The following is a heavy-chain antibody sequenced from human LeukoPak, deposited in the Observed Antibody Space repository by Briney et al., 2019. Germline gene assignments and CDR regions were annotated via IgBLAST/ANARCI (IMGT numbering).Heavy chain of an antibody. CDR3: ARDRHFVAFDI. V-gene: IGHV3-69-1*01. J-gene: IGHJ3*02. Sequence: GGSLRLSCAASGFTFTAFTINWVRQAPGKGLEGVSSISSSSSIHFADSVKGRFTISRGNAKNSVSLQINSLRAEDTALYYCARDRHFVAFDIWGQGTMVTVSS. CDR2: ISSSSSI. CDR1: GFTFTAFT.